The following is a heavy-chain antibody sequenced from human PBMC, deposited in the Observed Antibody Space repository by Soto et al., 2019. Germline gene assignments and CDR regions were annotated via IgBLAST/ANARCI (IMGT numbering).Heavy chain of an antibody. CDR1: GYTFTSYA. Sequence: QVQLVQSGAEVKKPGASVKVSCKASGYTFTSYAMHWVRQAPGQRLEWMGWINAGNGNTKYSQKFQGRVTITRDTSASTAYMELSSLRSEDTAVYYCARVRGSYPSYGMDVWGQGTTVTVSS. J-gene: IGHJ6*02. V-gene: IGHV1-3*01. CDR3: ARVRGSYPSYGMDV. CDR2: INAGNGNT. D-gene: IGHD1-26*01.